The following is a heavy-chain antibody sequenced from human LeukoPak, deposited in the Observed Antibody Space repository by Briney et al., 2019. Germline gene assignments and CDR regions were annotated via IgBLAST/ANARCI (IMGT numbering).Heavy chain of an antibody. CDR3: AKVIAIYSSSWYFDY. CDR1: GFTFSSYG. J-gene: IGHJ4*02. D-gene: IGHD6-13*01. V-gene: IGHV3-30*18. CDR2: ISYDGSNK. Sequence: GSLRLSCAASGFTFSSYGMHWVRQAPGKGLEWVAVISYDGSNKYYADSVKGRFTISRDNSKNTLYLQMNSLRAEDTAVYYCAKVIAIYSSSWYFDYWGQGTLVTVSS.